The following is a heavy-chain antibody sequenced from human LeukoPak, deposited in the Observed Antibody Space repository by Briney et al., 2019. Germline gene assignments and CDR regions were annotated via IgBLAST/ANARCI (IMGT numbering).Heavy chain of an antibody. CDR3: ARDPVTTWGYFDY. D-gene: IGHD4-17*01. CDR1: GFTFRNYA. CDR2: ISSDGTNK. Sequence: GGSLRLSCAASGFTFRNYAIHWVRQAPGKGLEWVAVISSDGTNKNYADSVKGRFTISRDKAKNTVYLQVNSLRSEDTAVYYCARDPVTTWGYFDYWGQGTLVTVSS. V-gene: IGHV3-30-3*01. J-gene: IGHJ4*02.